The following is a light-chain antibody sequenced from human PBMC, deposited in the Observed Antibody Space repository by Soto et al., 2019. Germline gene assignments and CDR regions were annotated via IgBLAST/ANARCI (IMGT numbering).Light chain of an antibody. V-gene: IGKV4-1*01. CDR1: QNILLANNKKNY. Sequence: DIVMTQSPASLAVSLGERATINCKSSQNILLANNKKNYLAWYQQKPGQPPKVLFYWASTRESGVPDRFSGSGSGTDFTLTISGLQAEDVAVYYCQQYYSTLAPTFGGGTKVEIK. CDR2: WAS. J-gene: IGKJ4*01. CDR3: QQYYSTLAPT.